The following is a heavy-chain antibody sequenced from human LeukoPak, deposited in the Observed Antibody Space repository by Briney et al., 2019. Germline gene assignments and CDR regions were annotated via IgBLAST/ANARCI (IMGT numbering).Heavy chain of an antibody. D-gene: IGHD6-13*01. CDR2: IHYSGST. V-gene: IGHV4-39*07. J-gene: IGHJ5*02. Sequence: SETLSLTCTVSGGSISSSSYYWGWIRQPPGKGLEWIGSIHYSGSTNYNPSLKSRVTISVDTSKNQFSLKLSSVTAADTAVYYCARLEEDSSSWYRDPLSFWFDPWGQGTLVTVSS. CDR1: GGSISSSSYY. CDR3: ARLEEDSSSWYRDPLSFWFDP.